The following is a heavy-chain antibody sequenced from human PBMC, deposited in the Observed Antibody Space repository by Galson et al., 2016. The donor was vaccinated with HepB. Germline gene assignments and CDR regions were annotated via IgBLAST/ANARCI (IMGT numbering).Heavy chain of an antibody. CDR2: IWFDGFNK. V-gene: IGHV3-33*01. CDR1: GFSFSNYG. J-gene: IGHJ4*02. D-gene: IGHD5-18*01. CDR3: AREGGGDNYGTGPDY. Sequence: SLRLSCAATGFSFSNYGMHWVRQAPGKGLEWVAIIWFDGFNKHYADPVKGRFTISRDNSQNTMYMQMNSLRAEATALYYCAREGGGDNYGTGPDYWGQGTLVTVSS.